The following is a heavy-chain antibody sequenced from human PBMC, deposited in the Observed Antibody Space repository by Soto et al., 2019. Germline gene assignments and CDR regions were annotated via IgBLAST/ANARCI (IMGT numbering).Heavy chain of an antibody. V-gene: IGHV3-11*01. CDR3: ARDEGYCSSTSCYSFDY. CDR2: ISSSGSTI. J-gene: IGHJ4*02. CDR1: GFTFSHYY. D-gene: IGHD2-2*01. Sequence: QVQLVESGGGLVKPGGSLRLSCAASGFTFSHYYMSWIRQAPGKGLEWVSYISSSGSTIYYADSVKGRFTISRDNAKNSLYMQMNSLRAEDTAVYYCARDEGYCSSTSCYSFDYWGQGTLVTVSS.